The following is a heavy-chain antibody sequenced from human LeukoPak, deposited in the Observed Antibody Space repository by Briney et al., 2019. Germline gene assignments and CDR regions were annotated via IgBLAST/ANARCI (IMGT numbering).Heavy chain of an antibody. CDR2: IYHSGST. J-gene: IGHJ4*02. V-gene: IGHV4-4*02. CDR1: GGSISSSNW. D-gene: IGHD2-15*01. Sequence: SGTLSLTCAVSGGSISSSNWWSWVRQPPGKGLEWIGEIYHSGSTNYNPSLKSRVNISVDKSKDQFSLKLSSVTAADTAVYYCARASGFAAAFDYWGQGTLVTVSS. CDR3: ARASGFAAAFDY.